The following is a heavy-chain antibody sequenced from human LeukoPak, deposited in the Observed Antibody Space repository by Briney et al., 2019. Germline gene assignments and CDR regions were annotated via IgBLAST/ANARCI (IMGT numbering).Heavy chain of an antibody. CDR1: GGSIRSSSYY. V-gene: IGHV4-39*01. CDR3: ARRAPIVGATRFDP. Sequence: SETLSLTCTVSGGSIRSSSYYWDWIRQPPGKGLEWIGSVYYSGTTYYNPSLKSRVTISVDTSKNQFSLKLSSVTAADTAVYYCARRAPIVGATRFDPWGQGTLVTVSS. CDR2: VYYSGTT. D-gene: IGHD1-26*01. J-gene: IGHJ5*02.